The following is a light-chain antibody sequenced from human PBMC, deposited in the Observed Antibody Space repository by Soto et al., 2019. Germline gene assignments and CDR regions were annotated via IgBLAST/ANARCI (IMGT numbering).Light chain of an antibody. Sequence: QSVLTQPASVSGSPGQSITISCTGTSSDVGGYNYVSWYQQQSGKAPKLIIHEVSNRPSGVSNRFSGSKSGNTASLTISGLQAEDEADYYCDSYTSSRAYVFGSGTKVTVL. CDR2: EVS. V-gene: IGLV2-14*01. CDR1: SSDVGGYNY. CDR3: DSYTSSRAYV. J-gene: IGLJ1*01.